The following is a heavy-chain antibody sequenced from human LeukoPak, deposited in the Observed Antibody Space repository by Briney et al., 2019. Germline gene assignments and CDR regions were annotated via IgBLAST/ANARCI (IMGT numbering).Heavy chain of an antibody. J-gene: IGHJ6*03. D-gene: IGHD3-10*01. CDR1: GGTFSSYA. CDR2: IIPIFGTA. V-gene: IGHV1-69*06. Sequence: SVKVSCKASGGTFSSYAISWMRQAPGQGLEWMGGIIPIFGTANYAQKFQGRVTITADKSTSTAYMELSSLRSEDTAVYYCATRERFGELSYYYYMDVWGKGTTVTVSS. CDR3: ATRERFGELSYYYYMDV.